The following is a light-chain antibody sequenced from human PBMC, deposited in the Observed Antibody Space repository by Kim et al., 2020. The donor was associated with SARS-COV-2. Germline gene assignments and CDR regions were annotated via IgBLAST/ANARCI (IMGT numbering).Light chain of an antibody. CDR3: SSYTSSSLYV. J-gene: IGLJ1*01. V-gene: IGLV2-14*01. Sequence: GQSITLSCTGTSSDVGGYNYVSWYQQHPGKAPKLMIFEVSNRPSGVSNRFSGSKSGNTASLTISGLQAEDEADYYCSSYTSSSLYVFGTGTKVTVL. CDR2: EVS. CDR1: SSDVGGYNY.